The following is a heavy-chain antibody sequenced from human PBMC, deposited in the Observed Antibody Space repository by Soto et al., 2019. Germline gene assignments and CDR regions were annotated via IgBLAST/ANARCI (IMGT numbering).Heavy chain of an antibody. CDR1: GGTFSSYA. CDR2: IIPIFGTA. V-gene: IGHV1-69*12. Sequence: QVQLVQSGAEVKKPGSSVKVSCKASGGTFSSYAISWVRQAPGQGLEWMGGIIPIFGTANYPQKFQGRVTITADESTSTAYMELSSLRSEDTAVYYCARHVPAAGYYNGMDVWAKGPRSPSP. CDR3: ARHVPAAGYYNGMDV. J-gene: IGHJ6*02. D-gene: IGHD2-2*01.